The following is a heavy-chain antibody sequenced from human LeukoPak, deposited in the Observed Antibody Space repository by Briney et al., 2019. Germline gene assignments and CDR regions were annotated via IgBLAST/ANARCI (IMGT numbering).Heavy chain of an antibody. V-gene: IGHV4-38-2*02. CDR3: ARDKGPLLWFGELLYDGNWFDP. J-gene: IGHJ5*02. CDR1: GYSVSSGYF. CDR2: IYHSGRT. Sequence: KSSETLSLTCTVSGYSVSSGYFWDWIRQPPGKGLEWIGSIYHSGRTYYNPSLKSRVTISVDTSKNQFSLKLSSVTAADTAVYYCARDKGPLLWFGELLYDGNWFDPWGQGTLVTVSS. D-gene: IGHD3-10*01.